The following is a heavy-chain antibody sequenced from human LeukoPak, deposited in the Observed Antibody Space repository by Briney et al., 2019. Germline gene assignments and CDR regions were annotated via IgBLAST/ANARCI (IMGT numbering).Heavy chain of an antibody. CDR2: ISGDGGST. V-gene: IGHV3-43*02. CDR3: AKGTTMYALDI. Sequence: GGSLRLSCAASGLTFDHYVMHWVRQAPGKGLEWVSLISGDGGSTYYADPVKGRLTISRDNSKNSLYLQMNSLTTEDTALYFCAKGTTMYALDIWGQGTMVTVSS. D-gene: IGHD1-1*01. CDR1: GLTFDHYV. J-gene: IGHJ3*02.